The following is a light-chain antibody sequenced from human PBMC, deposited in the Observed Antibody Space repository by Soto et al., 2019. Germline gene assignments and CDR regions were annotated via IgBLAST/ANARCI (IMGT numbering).Light chain of an antibody. V-gene: IGLV2-14*01. J-gene: IGLJ3*02. CDR2: EVS. CDR3: QVWDSSSDHWV. Sequence: QSALTQPASVSGSPGQSITISCTGTSSDVGGYNYVSWYQQHPGKAPKLMIYEVSNRPSGVSNRFSGSKSGNTASLTISRVEAGDEADYYCQVWDSSSDHWVFGGGTQLTVL. CDR1: SSDVGGYNY.